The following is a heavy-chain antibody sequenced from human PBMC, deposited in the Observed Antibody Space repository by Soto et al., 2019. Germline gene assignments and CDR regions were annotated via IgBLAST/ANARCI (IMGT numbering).Heavy chain of an antibody. V-gene: IGHV3-11*01. J-gene: IGHJ6*02. D-gene: IGHD3-10*01. Sequence: QMQLVQSGGGLVKPGGSLRLSCAASGFSFSDYYMSWIRRAPGKGLEWVSYIGASGSPIYFGDSVKGRFSISRDNTNNSLYPQMNSLRPDDTAVYYCARGTYGMDVWGQGTTVIVSS. CDR1: GFSFSDYY. CDR2: IGASGSPI. CDR3: ARGTYGMDV.